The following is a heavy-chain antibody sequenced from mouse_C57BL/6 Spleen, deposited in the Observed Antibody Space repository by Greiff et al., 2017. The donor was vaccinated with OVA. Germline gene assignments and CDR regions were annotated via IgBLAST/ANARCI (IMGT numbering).Heavy chain of an antibody. CDR1: GFTFTDYY. Sequence: EVHLVESGGGLVQPGGSLSLSCAASGFTFTDYYMSWVRQPPGKALAWLGFIRNKANGYTTEYRASVKGRFTISRDTSQSILYHQMNALRAEDSATYYWARSYYYGSSHWYFDVWGTGTTVTVSS. CDR2: IRNKANGYTT. J-gene: IGHJ1*03. V-gene: IGHV7-3*01. D-gene: IGHD1-1*01. CDR3: ARSYYYGSSHWYFDV.